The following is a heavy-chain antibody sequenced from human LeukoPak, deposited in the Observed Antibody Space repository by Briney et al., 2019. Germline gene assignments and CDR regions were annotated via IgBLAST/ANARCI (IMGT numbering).Heavy chain of an antibody. CDR2: INHSGST. CDR3: ARGWSIVGAKNIRFHQKYDY. D-gene: IGHD1-26*01. Sequence: PSETLSLTCAVYGASFNGYYWSWIRQPPGKGLEWIGEINHSGSTNYNPSLKSRVTISVDTSKNQFSLKLSSVTAADTAVYYCARGWSIVGAKNIRFHQKYDYWGQGTLVTVSS. CDR1: GASFNGYY. J-gene: IGHJ4*02. V-gene: IGHV4-34*01.